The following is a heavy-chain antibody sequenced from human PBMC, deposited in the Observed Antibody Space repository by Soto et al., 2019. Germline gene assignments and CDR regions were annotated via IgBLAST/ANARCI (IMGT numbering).Heavy chain of an antibody. CDR3: ARGMVSAIDGFDI. V-gene: IGHV4-59*01. D-gene: IGHD2-8*01. CDR2: IHYSGST. J-gene: IGHJ3*02. CDR1: GGSLSSYY. Sequence: SETLSLTCTVSGGSLSSYYWSWIRQPPGKGLDWIGYIHYSGSTNYNPSLKSRVTISVDTSKNQLSLKLRSVTAADTAVYYCARGMVSAIDGFDIWGQGTMVTVSS.